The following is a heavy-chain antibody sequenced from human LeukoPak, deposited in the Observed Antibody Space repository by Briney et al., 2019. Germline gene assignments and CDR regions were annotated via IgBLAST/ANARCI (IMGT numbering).Heavy chain of an antibody. CDR1: GYTFTRYY. CDR3: ARTGVYYYDSSGYYRYFDY. J-gene: IGHJ4*02. D-gene: IGHD3-22*01. Sequence: ASVKVSCKASGYTFTRYYMHWVRQAPGQGLEWMGIINPSGGSTSYAQKFQGRVTMTRDTSTSTVYMELSSLRSEDTAVYYCARTGVYYYDSSGYYRYFDYWGQGTLVTVSS. CDR2: INPSGGST. V-gene: IGHV1-46*01.